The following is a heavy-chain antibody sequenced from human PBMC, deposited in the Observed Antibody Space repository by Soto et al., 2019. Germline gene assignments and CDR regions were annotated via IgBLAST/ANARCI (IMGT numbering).Heavy chain of an antibody. CDR1: GGTFSSYT. V-gene: IGHV1-69*04. CDR3: ARDVEIRFLEWFSPFDY. J-gene: IGHJ4*02. CDR2: IIPILGIA. Sequence: GASVKVSCKASGGTFSSYTISWVRQAPGQGLEWMGRIIPILGIANYAQKFQGRVTMTTDTSTSTAYMELRSLRSDDTTVYYCARDVEIRFLEWFSPFDYWGQGTLVTVSS. D-gene: IGHD3-3*01.